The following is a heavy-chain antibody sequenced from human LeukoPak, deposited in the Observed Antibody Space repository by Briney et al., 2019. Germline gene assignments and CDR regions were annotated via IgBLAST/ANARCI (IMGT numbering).Heavy chain of an antibody. CDR2: IYYSGST. CDR3: ARVVRVGGYYYYMDV. D-gene: IGHD1-26*01. Sequence: SETLSPTCTVSGRSISSYYCSWIRQPPGKGLEWIGYIYYSGSTNYNPSLKSRVTISVDTSKNQFSLKLSSVTAADTAVYYCARVVRVGGYYYYMDVWGKGTTVTISS. V-gene: IGHV4-59*13. J-gene: IGHJ6*03. CDR1: GRSISSYY.